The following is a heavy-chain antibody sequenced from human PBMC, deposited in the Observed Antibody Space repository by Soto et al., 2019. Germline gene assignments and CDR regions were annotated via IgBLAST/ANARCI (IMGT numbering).Heavy chain of an antibody. Sequence: SETLSLTCAVYGGSFSGDYWSWIRQPPGKGLEWIGEINHSGSTNYNPSLKSRVTISVDTSKNQFSLKLSSVTAADTAVYYCARAAPRYCSGGSCYPGRDYWGQGTLVTVS. CDR2: INHSGST. CDR1: GGSFSGDY. CDR3: ARAAPRYCSGGSCYPGRDY. J-gene: IGHJ4*02. D-gene: IGHD2-15*01. V-gene: IGHV4-34*01.